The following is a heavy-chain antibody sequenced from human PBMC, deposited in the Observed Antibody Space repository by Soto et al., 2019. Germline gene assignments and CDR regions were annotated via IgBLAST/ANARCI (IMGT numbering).Heavy chain of an antibody. CDR2: INWNGGST. CDR1: GFTFDDYG. V-gene: IGHV3-20*01. J-gene: IGHJ6*03. CDR3: AWSPYDFPPDYYMDV. Sequence: EVQLVESGGGVVRPGGSLRLSCAASGFTFDDYGMSWVRQAPGKGLEWVSGINWNGGSTGYADSVKGRFTISRDNAKNSLYLQMNSLRAEDTALYHCAWSPYDFPPDYYMDVWGKGTTVTVSS. D-gene: IGHD3-3*01.